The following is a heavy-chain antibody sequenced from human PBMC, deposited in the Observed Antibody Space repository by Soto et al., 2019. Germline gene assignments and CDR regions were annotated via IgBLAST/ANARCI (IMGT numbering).Heavy chain of an antibody. D-gene: IGHD2-15*01. CDR2: ISPSSGHI. CDR1: GFTFSSCT. V-gene: IGHV3-21*06. J-gene: IGHJ6*02. Sequence: EVHLVESGGGLVKPGGSLRLSCAVSGFTFSSCTMNWVRRAPGKGLEWVSSISPSSGHIYYADSVKGRFTISRDNAKNSLFLQMNSLRGEDTAVYYCSGCSGGACHKNYGMDVWGQGTTVTVSS. CDR3: SGCSGGACHKNYGMDV.